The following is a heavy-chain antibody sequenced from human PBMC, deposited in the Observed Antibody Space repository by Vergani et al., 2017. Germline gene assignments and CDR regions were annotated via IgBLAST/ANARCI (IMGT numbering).Heavy chain of an antibody. D-gene: IGHD3-22*01. CDR1: GLVFSDYT. Sequence: EVQLVESGGDLAQPGGSLTLPCVAYGLVFSDYTMSWVRQAPGRGLDWVSASSARYPSTYYADSVKGRFTVSRDNSKNMLYLQMNSLRTEDTAVYYCARLSYDTTPYLQGGYDCWGQGTLVSVSS. CDR3: ARLSYDTTPYLQGGYDC. J-gene: IGHJ4*02. V-gene: IGHV3-23*04. CDR2: SSARYPST.